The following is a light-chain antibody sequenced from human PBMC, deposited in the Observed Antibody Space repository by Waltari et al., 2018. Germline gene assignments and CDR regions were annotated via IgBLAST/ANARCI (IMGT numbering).Light chain of an antibody. Sequence: QSALTQPASVSGSPGQSITIPCTGTSSDLGTYKRVSWYQQPPGKAPKLLIYAVSKRPSGVSDRFSGSKSGDMASLTISGLQPEDEAEYFCSSYAGSSKGVFGGGTKVTVL. V-gene: IGLV2-23*02. CDR2: AVS. J-gene: IGLJ2*01. CDR3: SSYAGSSKGV. CDR1: SSDLGTYKR.